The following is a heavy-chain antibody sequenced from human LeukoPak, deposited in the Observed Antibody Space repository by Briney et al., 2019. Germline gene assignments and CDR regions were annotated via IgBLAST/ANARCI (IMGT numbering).Heavy chain of an antibody. D-gene: IGHD4-17*01. CDR3: STFTAYG. V-gene: IGHV3-15*01. CDR1: GVNFNTAW. J-gene: IGHJ4*02. CDR2: IKSNNDGGSS. Sequence: PGGSLRLSCATSGVNFNTAWTSWARQAPGKGLEWVGRIKSNNDGGSSEYSVPVKGRSTISKDDSQKTLYLQMNNLKTEDTAVYFCSTFTAYGWGQGSLVTVSS.